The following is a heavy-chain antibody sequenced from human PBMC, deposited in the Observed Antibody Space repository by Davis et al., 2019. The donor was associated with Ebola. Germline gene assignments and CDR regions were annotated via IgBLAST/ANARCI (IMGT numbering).Heavy chain of an antibody. Sequence: GESLKISCKGSGYSFTSYWIGWVRQMPGKGLEWMGIIYPGDSDTRYSPSFQGQVTISADKSISTAYLQWSSLKAPDTAMYYCARRQRYDYVWGSYRSAYYFDYWGQGTLVTVSS. CDR2: IYPGDSDT. V-gene: IGHV5-51*01. J-gene: IGHJ4*02. CDR3: ARRQRYDYVWGSYRSAYYFDY. CDR1: GYSFTSYW. D-gene: IGHD3-16*02.